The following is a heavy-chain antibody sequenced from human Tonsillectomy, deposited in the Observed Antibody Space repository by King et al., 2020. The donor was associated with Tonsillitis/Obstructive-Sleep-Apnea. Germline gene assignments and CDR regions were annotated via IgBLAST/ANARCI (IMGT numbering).Heavy chain of an antibody. CDR2: ISWNSGSI. D-gene: IGHD2-15*01. CDR1: GFTFDNYA. Sequence: VQLVESGGGLVQPGRSLRLSCAASGFTFDNYAMHWVRQAPGKGLEWVSGISWNSGSIGYADSVKGRFTISRDNAKNSLYLQMNSLRAEDTALYYCAKGGGRGVVVPNWFDPWGQGTLVTVS. J-gene: IGHJ5*02. CDR3: AKGGGRGVVVPNWFDP. V-gene: IGHV3-9*01.